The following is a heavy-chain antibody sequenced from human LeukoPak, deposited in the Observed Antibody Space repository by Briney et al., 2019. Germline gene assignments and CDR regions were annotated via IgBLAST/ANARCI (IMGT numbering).Heavy chain of an antibody. CDR2: IYYSGST. J-gene: IGHJ4*02. Sequence: SETLSLTCTVSGGSISSSSYYWGWIRQPPGKGLEWIGSIYYSGSTYYNPSLKSRVTISVDTSKNQFSLKLSSVTAADTAVYYCARGILDHYYDSSGRRFGIYYFDYWGQGTLVTVSS. D-gene: IGHD3-22*01. CDR1: GGSISSSSYY. V-gene: IGHV4-39*01. CDR3: ARGILDHYYDSSGRRFGIYYFDY.